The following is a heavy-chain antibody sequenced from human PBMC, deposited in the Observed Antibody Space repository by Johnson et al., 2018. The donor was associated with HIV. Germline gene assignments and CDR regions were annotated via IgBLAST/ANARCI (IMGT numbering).Heavy chain of an antibody. J-gene: IGHJ3*02. CDR2: INTSGTTV. D-gene: IGHD3-10*01. Sequence: QVQLVASGGGLVKPGGSLRLSCVASGFSFGDCYMSWIRQAPGKGLEWISDINTSGTTVHYSDSVKGRFAIFRDNAKNSLYRQMSSLRAEDTAVYFCAKFEGFITVNRVVGDAFDIWGQGTMVSVSS. CDR3: AKFEGFITVNRVVGDAFDI. V-gene: IGHV3-11*04. CDR1: GFSFGDCY.